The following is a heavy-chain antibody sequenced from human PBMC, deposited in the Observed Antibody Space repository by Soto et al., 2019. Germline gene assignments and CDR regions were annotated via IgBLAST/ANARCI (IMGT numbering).Heavy chain of an antibody. D-gene: IGHD1-26*01. CDR2: IYYSGST. Sequence: SETLSLTCTVSGGSISSYYWSWIRQPPGKGLEWIGYIYYSGSTNYNPSLKSRVTISVDTSKNQFSLKLSSVTAADTAVYYCASFKWELLSQTFDYWGQGTLVTVPQ. V-gene: IGHV4-59*01. CDR1: GGSISSYY. CDR3: ASFKWELLSQTFDY. J-gene: IGHJ4*02.